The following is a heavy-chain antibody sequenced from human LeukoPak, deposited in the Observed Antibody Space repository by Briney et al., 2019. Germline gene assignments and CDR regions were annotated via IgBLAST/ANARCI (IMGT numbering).Heavy chain of an antibody. CDR3: ARANGWYLRNYFDY. D-gene: IGHD6-19*01. CDR1: GFTFSSYW. CDR2: IKQDGSEK. V-gene: IGHV3-7*01. Sequence: GGSLRLSCAASGFTFSSYWMSWVRQAPGKGLEWVANIKQDGSEKYYVDSVEGRFTISRDNAKKSLYLQMNSLRAEDTAVYYCARANGWYLRNYFDYWGQGILVTVSS. J-gene: IGHJ4*02.